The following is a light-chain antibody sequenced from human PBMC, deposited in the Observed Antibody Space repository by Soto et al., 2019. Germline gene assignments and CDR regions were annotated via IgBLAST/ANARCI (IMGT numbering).Light chain of an antibody. CDR1: SSNIGSNY. Sequence: QSVLTQPPSASGTPGQRVTISCSGSSSNIGSNYGYWYQQFPGTAPKLLMYRSDQRPSGVPDRFSGSKSGTSASLAISGLRSDDEADYYCAARDDSLSGVVFGGGTKLTVL. V-gene: IGLV1-47*01. CDR3: AARDDSLSGVV. J-gene: IGLJ2*01. CDR2: RSD.